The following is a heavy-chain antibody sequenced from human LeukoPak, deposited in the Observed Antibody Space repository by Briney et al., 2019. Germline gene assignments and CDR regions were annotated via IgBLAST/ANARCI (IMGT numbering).Heavy chain of an antibody. CDR3: TNPFYGSGPRGY. J-gene: IGHJ4*02. V-gene: IGHV3-23*01. Sequence: GGSLRLSCAASGFTFSNYDTSWVRQAPGKGLEWVSAVDSGGSTYYADSVKGRFAISRDNSKNMVYLQMSSLRVEDTAVYYCTNPFYGSGPRGYWGQGTLVTVSS. CDR1: GFTFSNYD. D-gene: IGHD3-10*01. CDR2: VDSGGST.